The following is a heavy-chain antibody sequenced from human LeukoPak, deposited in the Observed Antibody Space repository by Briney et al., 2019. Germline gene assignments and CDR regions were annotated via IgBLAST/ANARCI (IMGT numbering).Heavy chain of an antibody. CDR1: GYTFTGYY. CDR2: VNPNSGGT. J-gene: IGHJ3*02. V-gene: IGHV1-2*02. Sequence: APVKVSCKASGYTFTGYYMHWVRQAPGQGLEWMGWVNPNSGGTNYAQKFQGRVTMTRDTSISTAYMELSRLRSDDTAVYYCARDHLYDAFDIWGQGTMVTVSS. CDR3: ARDHLYDAFDI.